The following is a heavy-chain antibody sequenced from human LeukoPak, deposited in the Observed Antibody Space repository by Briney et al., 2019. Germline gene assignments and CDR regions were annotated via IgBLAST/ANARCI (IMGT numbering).Heavy chain of an antibody. Sequence: GGSLRLSCAASGFTFSSYEMNWVRQAPGKGLEWVSYISSSGSTIYYADSVKGRFTISRDNAKNSLYLQMNSLRAEDTAVYYCARDDTAMVTIHWGQGTLVTVSS. J-gene: IGHJ4*02. V-gene: IGHV3-48*03. CDR3: ARDDTAMVTIH. D-gene: IGHD5-18*01. CDR1: GFTFSSYE. CDR2: ISSSGSTI.